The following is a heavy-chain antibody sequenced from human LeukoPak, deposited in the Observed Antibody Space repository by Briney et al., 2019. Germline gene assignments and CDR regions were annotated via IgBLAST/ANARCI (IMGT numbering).Heavy chain of an antibody. CDR3: ARVQQQLLPFDY. Sequence: SETLSLTCSVSGGSISSNYWSWIRQPPGKGLEWIGNIYYSGSTNYNPSLKSRVTISVDTSKNQFSLKLTSVTAADTAVYYCARVQQQLLPFDYWGQGILVTVSS. CDR1: GGSISSNY. D-gene: IGHD6-13*01. J-gene: IGHJ4*02. V-gene: IGHV4-59*01. CDR2: IYYSGST.